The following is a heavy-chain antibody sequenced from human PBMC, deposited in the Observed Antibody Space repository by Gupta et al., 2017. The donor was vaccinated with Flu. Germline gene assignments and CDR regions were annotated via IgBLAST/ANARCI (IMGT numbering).Heavy chain of an antibody. D-gene: IGHD2-15*01. CDR2: ISGSGGST. CDR1: GFNFSSYD. V-gene: IGHV3-23*01. J-gene: IGHJ3*02. CDR3: AKLNVVVVAAHDAFDI. Sequence: EVQLLESGGGLVQPGGSLRLPCAASGFNFSSYDMSWVRQAPGKGPEWVSSISGSGGSTYYADSVKGRFTISRDNSKNTLYLQMNSLRAEDTAVYYCAKLNVVVVAAHDAFDIWGQGTMVTVSS.